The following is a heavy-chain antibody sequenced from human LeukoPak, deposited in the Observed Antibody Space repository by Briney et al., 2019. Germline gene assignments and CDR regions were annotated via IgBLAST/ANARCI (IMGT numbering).Heavy chain of an antibody. V-gene: IGHV4-59*08. CDR2: IYYSGST. CDR1: GGSISSYY. D-gene: IGHD1-1*01. Sequence: SETLSLTCTVSGGSISSYYWSWIRQPPGKGLEWIGYIYYSGSTNYNPSLKSRVTISVDTSKNQFSLKMSSVTAADTAVYYCARRTNDYFDYWGQGTLVTVSS. J-gene: IGHJ4*02. CDR3: ARRTNDYFDY.